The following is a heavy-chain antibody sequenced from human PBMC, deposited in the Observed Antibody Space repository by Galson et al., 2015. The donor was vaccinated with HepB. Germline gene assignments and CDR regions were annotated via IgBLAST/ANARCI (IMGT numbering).Heavy chain of an antibody. CDR1: GGSISDYY. CDR2: LYYSGST. D-gene: IGHD6-13*01. V-gene: IGHV4-59*08. J-gene: IGHJ4*02. Sequence: LSLTCTVSGGSISDYYWSWIRQSPGKGLEWIGYLYYSGSTNYNPSLKSRPTISVDTSKNQFSLRLTSVTAADMAVYYCARHRDSTWYFDSWSQGTLVTVSS. CDR3: ARHRDSTWYFDS.